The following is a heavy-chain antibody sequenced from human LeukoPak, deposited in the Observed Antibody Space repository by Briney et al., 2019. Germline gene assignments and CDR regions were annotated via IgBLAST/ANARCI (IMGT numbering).Heavy chain of an antibody. CDR1: GGSISSGDYY. D-gene: IGHD3-22*01. J-gene: IGHJ4*02. V-gene: IGHV4-30-4*01. CDR2: IYYSGST. CDR3: ARAAKYYYDSSGYYLAY. Sequence: SETLSLTCTVSGGSISSGDYYWSWIRQPPGKGLEWIGYIYYSGSTYNNPSLKSRVTISVDTSKNQFSLKLSSVTAADTAVYYCARAAKYYYDSSGYYLAYWGQGTLVTVSS.